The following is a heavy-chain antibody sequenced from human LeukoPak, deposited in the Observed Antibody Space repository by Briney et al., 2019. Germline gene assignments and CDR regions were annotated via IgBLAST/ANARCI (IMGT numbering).Heavy chain of an antibody. CDR3: ARNRGPFSSSGYFDY. D-gene: IGHD6-13*01. V-gene: IGHV3-21*01. J-gene: IGHJ4*02. CDR1: GFTFTSYS. Sequence: PGGSLRLSCAASGFTFTSYSMNWVRQAPGKGLEWVSSIISSSSYIYYADSVKGRFTISRDNAKNSLYLQMNSLRAEDTAVYYCARNRGPFSSSGYFDYWGQGTLVTVS. CDR2: IISSSSYI.